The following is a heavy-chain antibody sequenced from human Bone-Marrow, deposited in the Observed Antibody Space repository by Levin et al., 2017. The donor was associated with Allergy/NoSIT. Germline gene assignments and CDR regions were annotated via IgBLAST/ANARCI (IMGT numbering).Heavy chain of an antibody. CDR2: IYNSGRT. J-gene: IGHJ4*02. CDR3: ARCPSGSYPTRFDY. CDR1: GGSISGYY. D-gene: IGHD1-26*01. V-gene: IGHV4-59*01. Sequence: PSETLSLTCTVSGGSISGYYWSWIRQPPGKGLEWIRYIYNSGRTNYNPSLKSRVTISVDTSKNQFSLRLTSVTAADTAVYYCARCPSGSYPTRFDYWGQGTLVTVSS.